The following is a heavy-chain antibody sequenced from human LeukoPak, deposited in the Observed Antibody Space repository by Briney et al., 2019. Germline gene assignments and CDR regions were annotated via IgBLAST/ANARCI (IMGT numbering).Heavy chain of an antibody. CDR3: ARGGRYGDYVGGADY. CDR1: GFTFSSYA. V-gene: IGHV3-30-3*01. Sequence: TGGSLRLSCAASGFTFSSYAMSWVRQAPGKGLEWVAVISYDGSNKYYADSVKGRFTISRDNSKNTLYLQMNSLRAEDTAVYYCARGGRYGDYVGGADYWGQGTLVTVSS. D-gene: IGHD4-17*01. CDR2: ISYDGSNK. J-gene: IGHJ4*02.